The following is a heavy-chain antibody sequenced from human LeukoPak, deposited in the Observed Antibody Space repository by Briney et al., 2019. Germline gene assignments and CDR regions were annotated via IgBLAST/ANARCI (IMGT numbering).Heavy chain of an antibody. CDR1: GFTFSIYA. D-gene: IGHD5-12*01. V-gene: IGHV3-23*01. Sequence: PGGSLRLSCAAYGFTFSIYAMSWVRQAPRKGLEWVSAISVSGGSTYYADSVKGRFTISRDNSKNTLYLQMNSLRAEGTAVYYCAKDRGYSGYVQDAFDIWGQGTMVTVSS. CDR3: AKDRGYSGYVQDAFDI. J-gene: IGHJ3*02. CDR2: ISVSGGST.